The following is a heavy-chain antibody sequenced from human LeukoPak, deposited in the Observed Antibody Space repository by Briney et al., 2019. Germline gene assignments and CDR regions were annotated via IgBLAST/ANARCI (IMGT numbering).Heavy chain of an antibody. CDR2: INGSGGST. CDR3: AKDWSTGSPYFMDV. V-gene: IGHV3-23*01. CDR1: GLTFSNYA. D-gene: IGHD1-1*01. Sequence: PGGSLRLSCAASGLTFSNYAMAWVRQAPGKGLEWVSGINGSGGSTYYADSVKGRFTISRDNSRSTLFLQMNSLRAEDTAIYYCAKDWSTGSPYFMDVWGKGTTVTVSS. J-gene: IGHJ6*03.